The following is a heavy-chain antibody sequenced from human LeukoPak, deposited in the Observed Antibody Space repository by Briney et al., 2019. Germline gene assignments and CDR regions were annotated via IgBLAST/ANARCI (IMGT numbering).Heavy chain of an antibody. CDR3: ARLLDDFWSGYPYYFDY. V-gene: IGHV4-38-2*01. Sequence: SETLSLTCAVSGYSISSGYYWGWIRQPSGKGLEWIGSIYHSGSTYYNPSLKSRVTISVDTSKNQFSLKLSSVTAADTAVYYCARLLDDFWSGYPYYFDYWGQGTLVTVSS. CDR2: IYHSGST. D-gene: IGHD3-3*01. CDR1: GYSISSGYY. J-gene: IGHJ4*02.